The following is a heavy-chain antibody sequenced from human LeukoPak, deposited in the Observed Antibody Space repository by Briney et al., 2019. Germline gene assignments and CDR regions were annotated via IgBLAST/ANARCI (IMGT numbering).Heavy chain of an antibody. Sequence: GGSLRLSCAASGFTFSSYGMHWVRQAPGKGLEWVAVISYDGSNKYYADSVKGRFTISRDNSKNTLYLQMNSLRAEDTAVYYCAKVMDFWYCSGGGCSGTSVDYWGQGTLVTVSS. CDR1: GFTFSSYG. CDR2: ISYDGSNK. CDR3: AKVMDFWYCSGGGCSGTSVDY. J-gene: IGHJ4*02. D-gene: IGHD2-15*01. V-gene: IGHV3-30*18.